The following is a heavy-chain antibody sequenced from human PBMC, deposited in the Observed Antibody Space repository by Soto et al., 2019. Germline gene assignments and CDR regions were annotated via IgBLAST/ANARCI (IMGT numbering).Heavy chain of an antibody. D-gene: IGHD6-13*01. Sequence: QVQLQQWGAGLLKPSETVSLTCVVSGGSLSDYFWSWIRQPPGMALEWIGEINHLGSINYNPSLKSRVTMSVDTSKNQFSLTLNSVTAADTATYYCARGGISHWAYFYYMDVWDRGTTVTVSS. V-gene: IGHV4-34*01. CDR1: GGSLSDYF. CDR2: INHLGSI. J-gene: IGHJ6*03. CDR3: ARGGISHWAYFYYMDV.